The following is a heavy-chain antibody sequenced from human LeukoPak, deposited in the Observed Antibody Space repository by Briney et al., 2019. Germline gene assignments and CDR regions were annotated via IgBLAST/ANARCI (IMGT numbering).Heavy chain of an antibody. CDR1: GFTFSDYY. D-gene: IGHD2/OR15-2a*01. J-gene: IGHJ6*02. CDR3: ARAAISPYYYYGMDV. Sequence: GGSLRLSCAASGFTFSDYYMSWIRQAPGKGLEWVSYISSSGSTIYYADSVKGRLTISRDNAKNSLYLQMNSLRAEDTAVYYCARAAISPYYYYGMDVWGQGTTVTVSS. V-gene: IGHV3-11*01. CDR2: ISSSGSTI.